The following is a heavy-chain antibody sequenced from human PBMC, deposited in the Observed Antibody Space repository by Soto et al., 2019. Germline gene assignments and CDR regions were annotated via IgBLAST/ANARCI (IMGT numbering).Heavy chain of an antibody. V-gene: IGHV3-30*04. J-gene: IGHJ6*02. Sequence: QSGGSLRLSCAASGFTFSNYAMHWVRQAPGKGLEWVAVISYDGSNKYYADSVKGRFTISRDNSKNTLFLQMNSLSTEDTAVYYCARDGYSYYGMDVWGQGTTVTSP. CDR1: GFTFSNYA. CDR3: ARDGYSYYGMDV. CDR2: ISYDGSNK.